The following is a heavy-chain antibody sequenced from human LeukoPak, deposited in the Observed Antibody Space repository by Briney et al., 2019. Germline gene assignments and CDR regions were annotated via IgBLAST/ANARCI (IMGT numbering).Heavy chain of an antibody. V-gene: IGHV3-23*01. J-gene: IGHJ4*02. CDR1: GFTFSSYA. CDR2: ISGSGAGT. CDR3: AKAQGAVAGGGYFDY. D-gene: IGHD6-19*01. Sequence: PGGSLRLSCAVSGFTFSSYAMNWVRQAPGKGLEWVSGISGSGAGTYYADSVKGRFTISRDNSKDTLYLQMNSLRADDTAVYYCAKAQGAVAGGGYFDYWGQGTLVTVSS.